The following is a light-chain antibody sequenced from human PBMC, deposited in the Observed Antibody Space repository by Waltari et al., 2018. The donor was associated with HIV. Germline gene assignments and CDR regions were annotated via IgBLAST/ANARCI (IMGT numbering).Light chain of an antibody. CDR2: EVS. J-gene: IGLJ2*01. CDR1: SSDVGGYNY. V-gene: IGLV2-8*01. Sequence: VTISCTGTSSDVGGYNYVSWYQQHPGKAPKLMIYEVSKRPSGVPDRFSGSKSGNTASLTVSGLQAEDEADYYCSSYAGSNNFGVFGGGTKLTVL. CDR3: SSYAGSNNFGV.